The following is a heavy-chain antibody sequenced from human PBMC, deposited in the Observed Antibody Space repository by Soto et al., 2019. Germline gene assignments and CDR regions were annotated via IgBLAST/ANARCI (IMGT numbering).Heavy chain of an antibody. CDR3: AKGTYYXDSSGVDY. V-gene: IGHV3-23*01. CDR2: ISGSGGST. D-gene: IGHD3-22*01. CDR1: GFTFSSYA. J-gene: IGHJ4*02. Sequence: GGSLRLSCAASGFTFSSYAMSWVRQAPGKGLEWVSAISGSGGSTYDADSVKGRFTISRDNSKNTLYLQMNSLRAEDTAVYYCAKGTYYXDSSGVDYWGQGTLVTVSS.